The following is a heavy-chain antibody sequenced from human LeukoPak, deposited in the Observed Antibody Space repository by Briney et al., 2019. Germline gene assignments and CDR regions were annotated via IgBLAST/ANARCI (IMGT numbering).Heavy chain of an antibody. J-gene: IGHJ3*02. CDR3: ARSPRYCSGGSCYPGRGAFDI. CDR1: GFTFSSYL. V-gene: IGHV3-74*01. Sequence: GGSLRLSCAASGFTFSSYLMHWVRQAPGKGLVWVSRINSDGSSTSYADSVKGRFTISRDNAKDTLYLQMNGLRAEDTAVYYCARSPRYCSGGSCYPGRGAFDIWGQGTLVTVSS. D-gene: IGHD2-15*01. CDR2: INSDGSST.